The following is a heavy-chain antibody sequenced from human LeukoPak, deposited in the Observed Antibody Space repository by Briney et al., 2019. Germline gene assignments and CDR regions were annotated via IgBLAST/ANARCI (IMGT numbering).Heavy chain of an antibody. CDR3: ARDLLDIVLIPAASLYYFDY. Sequence: ASVKVSCKASGYTFTSYYMHWVRQAPGQGLEWMGIINPSGGSTSYAQKFQGRVTMTRDTSTSTVYMELSSLRSEDTAVYYCARDLLDIVLIPAASLYYFDYWGQGTLVTVSS. CDR1: GYTFTSYY. D-gene: IGHD2-2*03. V-gene: IGHV1-46*01. CDR2: INPSGGST. J-gene: IGHJ4*02.